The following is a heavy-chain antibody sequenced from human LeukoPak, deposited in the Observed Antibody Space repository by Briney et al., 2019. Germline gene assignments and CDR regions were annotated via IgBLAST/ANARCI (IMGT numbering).Heavy chain of an antibody. J-gene: IGHJ2*01. D-gene: IGHD4-17*01. CDR2: ISWNSGSI. V-gene: IGHV3-9*03. CDR1: GFTFDDYA. Sequence: GRSLRLSCAASGFTFDDYAMDWVRQAPGKGLEWVSGISWNSGSIGYADSVKGRFTISRDNAKNSLYLQMNSLRAEDMALYYCAKAPTGTSGWYFDLWGRGTLVTVSS. CDR3: AKAPTGTSGWYFDL.